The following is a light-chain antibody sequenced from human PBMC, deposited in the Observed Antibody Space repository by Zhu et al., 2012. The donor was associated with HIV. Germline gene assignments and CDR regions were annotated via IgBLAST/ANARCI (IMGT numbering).Light chain of an antibody. CDR2: GAS. CDR3: QHLTLYPT. Sequence: DIQLTQSPSFLSASVRDRVTITCRASQGISNHLAWYHQKPGKAPKLLIYGASILQSGVPSRFSGSGSGTEFTLTISSLQPEDFATYFCQHLTLYPTFGGGSKVDIK. V-gene: IGKV1-9*01. J-gene: IGKJ4*01. CDR1: QGISNH.